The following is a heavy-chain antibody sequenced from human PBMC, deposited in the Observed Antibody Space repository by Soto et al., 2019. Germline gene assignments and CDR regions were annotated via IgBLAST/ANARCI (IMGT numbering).Heavy chain of an antibody. CDR1: GGTFSGYA. J-gene: IGHJ4*02. Sequence: QVQLVQSGAEVKKPGSSVKVSCKGSGGTFSGYAISWVRQAPGQGLEWMGEVIPMFGTSNYAEKLQGRVTITADESTSTVYMELSSLSAEDTALYYCARGSCSSTTCYKEYYFDLWGQGTLVTVSS. D-gene: IGHD2-2*02. CDR2: VIPMFGTS. V-gene: IGHV1-69*01. CDR3: ARGSCSSTTCYKEYYFDL.